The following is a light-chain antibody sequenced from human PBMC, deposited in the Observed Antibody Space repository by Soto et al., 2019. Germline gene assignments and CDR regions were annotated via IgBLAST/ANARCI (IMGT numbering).Light chain of an antibody. V-gene: IGKV1-5*03. Sequence: DIQMTQSPSTLSASVGDRVTLTCRASQSINNYLAWYQQKPGKAPQLLIYKVSTLENGVPSRFSGSGSGTEFTLTITSLQPDDFPTYYCQQYYSYLYSFGQRTKLEIK. CDR3: QQYYSYLYS. CDR2: KVS. CDR1: QSINNY. J-gene: IGKJ2*03.